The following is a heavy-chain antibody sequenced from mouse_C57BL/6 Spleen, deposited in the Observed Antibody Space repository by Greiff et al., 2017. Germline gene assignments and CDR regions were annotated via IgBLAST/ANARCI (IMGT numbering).Heavy chain of an antibody. Sequence: DVMLVESGGGLVKPGGSLKLSCAASGFTFSDYGMHWVRQAPEKGLEWVAYISSGSSTIYYADTVKGRFTISRDNAKNTLFLQMTSLRSEDTAMYYCARGSSLVYWYFDVWGTGTTVTVSS. CDR2: ISSGSSTI. D-gene: IGHD4-1*01. V-gene: IGHV5-17*01. CDR3: ARGSSLVYWYFDV. J-gene: IGHJ1*03. CDR1: GFTFSDYG.